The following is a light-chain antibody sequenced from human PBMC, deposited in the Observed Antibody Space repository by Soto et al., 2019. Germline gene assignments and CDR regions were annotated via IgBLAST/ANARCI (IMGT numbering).Light chain of an antibody. V-gene: IGKV3-11*01. CDR3: QQRSNWPRT. J-gene: IGKJ1*01. CDR1: QSVSSY. CDR2: DAS. Sequence: VLSQSPTSLSLSPGEGSTLSCRASQSVSSYLAWYQQKPGQAPRLLIYDASNRATGIPARFSGSGSGTDFTLSIISLEPEDFAVYYCQQRSNWPRTFGQGTKADI.